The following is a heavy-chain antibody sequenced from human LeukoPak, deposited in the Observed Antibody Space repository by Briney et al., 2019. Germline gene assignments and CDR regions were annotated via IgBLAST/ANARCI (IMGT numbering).Heavy chain of an antibody. CDR2: IYTTGST. J-gene: IGHJ3*02. V-gene: IGHV4-4*07. D-gene: IGHD1-1*01. CDR1: GGSIDIYY. CDR3: AKERVGAFDI. Sequence: SETLSLTCTVSGGSIDIYYWSWIRQPAGKGLEWIGHIYTTGSTSYNPSLKSRVTMTVDPPKNQFSLKLSSVTAADTAVYYCAKERVGAFDIWGQGTMVTVSS.